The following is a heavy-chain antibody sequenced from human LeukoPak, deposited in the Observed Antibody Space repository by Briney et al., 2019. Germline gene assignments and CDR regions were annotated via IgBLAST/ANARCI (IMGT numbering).Heavy chain of an antibody. D-gene: IGHD2-21*02. Sequence: SETLSLTCTVSGGSLSSYFWSWIRQPPGKGLEWIGYVYYTGNTNYNPSLKSRVTISLDTSKNQFSLTLSSVTAADTAVYYCARVRVVVTALDNWGQGTLVTVSS. J-gene: IGHJ4*02. CDR3: ARVRVVVTALDN. CDR1: GGSLSSYF. V-gene: IGHV4-59*01. CDR2: VYYTGNT.